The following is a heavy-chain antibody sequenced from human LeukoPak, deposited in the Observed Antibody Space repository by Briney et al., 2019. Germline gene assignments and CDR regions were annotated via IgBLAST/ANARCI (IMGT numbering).Heavy chain of an antibody. D-gene: IGHD3-16*01. J-gene: IGHJ5*02. CDR3: ARDSLLVPRFGWFDP. CDR2: IYTSGST. V-gene: IGHV4-4*07. CDR1: GGSFSNYY. Sequence: SETLSLTCAVHGGSFSNYYWSWIRQPAGKGLGWIGRIYTSGSTNYNPSLKSRVTMSVDTSKNQFSLKLSSVTAADTPGYYCARDSLLVPRFGWFDPWGQGTLVTVSS.